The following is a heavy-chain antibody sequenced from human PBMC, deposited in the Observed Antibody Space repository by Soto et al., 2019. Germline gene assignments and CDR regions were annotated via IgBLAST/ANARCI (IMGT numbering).Heavy chain of an antibody. CDR2: ISAYNGDT. V-gene: IGHV1-18*01. D-gene: IGHD3-3*01. CDR1: GYTFTSYG. Sequence: GASVKVSCKASGYTFTSYGITWVRQAPGQGLEGMGRISAYNGDTNYAQKFQGRVTMTTDTSTSTIYMELRSLRSDDTAVYYCARARLPSSGYDFWSGYYPEGAFDIWGQGTMVTVSS. CDR3: ARARLPSSGYDFWSGYYPEGAFDI. J-gene: IGHJ3*02.